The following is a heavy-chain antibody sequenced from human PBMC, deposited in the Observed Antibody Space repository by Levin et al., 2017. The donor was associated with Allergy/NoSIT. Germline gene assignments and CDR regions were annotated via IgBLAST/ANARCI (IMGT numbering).Heavy chain of an antibody. J-gene: IGHJ4*02. CDR2: INPNSGAT. V-gene: IGHV1-2*06. CDR3: ARETDWNSAGRYFDY. Sequence: EASVKVSCKASGYTFTGYYMHWVRQAPGQGLEWMGRINPNSGATNSAQKFQGRVTMTRDTSISTAHMELSRLTSDDTAVYYCARETDWNSAGRYFDYWGQGTLVTVSS. CDR1: GYTFTGYY. D-gene: IGHD1-7*01.